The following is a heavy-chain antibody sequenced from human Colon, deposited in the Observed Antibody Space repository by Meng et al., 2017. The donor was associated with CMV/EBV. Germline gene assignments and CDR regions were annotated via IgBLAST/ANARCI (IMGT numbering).Heavy chain of an antibody. D-gene: IGHD6-13*01. CDR3: ARGWPPDY. CDR2: ISHSSDT. J-gene: IGHJ4*02. Sequence: GESLKISCAASGFTFSSYSLNWVRQAPGKELEWVSSISHSSDTKYADSVKGRFTLSRDNAQNSVFLQMNSLTAEDTAVYYCARGWPPDYWGQGTLVTVSS. V-gene: IGHV3-21*06. CDR1: GFTFSSYS.